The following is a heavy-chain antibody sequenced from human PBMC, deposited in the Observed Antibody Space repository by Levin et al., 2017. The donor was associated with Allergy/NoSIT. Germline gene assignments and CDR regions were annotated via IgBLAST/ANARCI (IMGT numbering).Heavy chain of an antibody. CDR3: ARIGALKLASYFDY. Sequence: SETLSLTCAVYGGSFSGYYWSWIRQPPGKGLEWIGEINHSGSTNYNPSLKSRVTISVDTSKNQFSLKLSSVTAADTAVYYCARIGALKLASYFDYWGQGTLVTVSS. V-gene: IGHV4-34*01. CDR2: INHSGST. J-gene: IGHJ4*02. D-gene: IGHD3-16*01. CDR1: GGSFSGYY.